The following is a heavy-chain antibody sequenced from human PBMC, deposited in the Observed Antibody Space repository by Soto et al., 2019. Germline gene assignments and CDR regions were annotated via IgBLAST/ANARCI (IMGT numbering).Heavy chain of an antibody. V-gene: IGHV5-10-1*01. J-gene: IGHJ6*02. CDR2: IDPSDSYT. CDR3: ASGVVVAATPYYYYYGMDV. Sequence: PGESLKISCKGSGYSFTSYWISWVRQMPGKGLEWMGRIDPSDSYTNYSPSFQGHVTISADKSISTAYLQWSSLKASDTAMYYCASGVVVAATPYYYYYGMDVWGQGTTVTAP. D-gene: IGHD2-15*01. CDR1: GYSFTSYW.